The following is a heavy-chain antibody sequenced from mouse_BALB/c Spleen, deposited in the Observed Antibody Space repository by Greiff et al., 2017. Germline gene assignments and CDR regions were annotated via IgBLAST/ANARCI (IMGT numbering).Heavy chain of an antibody. CDR1: GFSLTSYG. CDR2: IWAGGST. J-gene: IGHJ3*01. D-gene: IGHD2-4*01. CDR3: ARARSTMITTFAY. V-gene: IGHV2-9*02. Sequence: EQRVESGPGLVAPSQSLSITCTVSGFSLTSYGVHWVRQPPGKGLEWLGVIWAGGSTNYNSALMSRLSISKDNSKSQVFLKMNSLQTDDTAMYYCARARSTMITTFAYWGQGTLVTVSA.